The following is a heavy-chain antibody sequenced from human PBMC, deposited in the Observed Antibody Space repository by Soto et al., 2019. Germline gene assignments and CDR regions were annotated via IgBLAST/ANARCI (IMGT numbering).Heavy chain of an antibody. D-gene: IGHD3-9*01. CDR2: INSDGSST. V-gene: IGHV3-74*01. CDR1: GFTFSSYW. Sequence: EVPLVESGGGLVQPGGSLRLSCAASGFTFSSYWMHWVRQAPGKGLVWVSRINSDGSSTSYADSVKGRFTISRDNAKNTLYLQMNSLRAEDTAVYYCARVRYDILPGYSYYYYGMDVWGQGTTVTVSS. CDR3: ARVRYDILPGYSYYYYGMDV. J-gene: IGHJ6*02.